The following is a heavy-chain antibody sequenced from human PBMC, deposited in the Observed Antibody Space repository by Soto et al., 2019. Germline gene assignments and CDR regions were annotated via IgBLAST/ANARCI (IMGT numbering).Heavy chain of an antibody. Sequence: GASVKVSCKASGGTFSSYTISWVRQAPGQGLEWMGRIIPILGIANYAQKFQGRVTITADKSTSTAYMELSSLRSEDTAVYYCVCPNSSSSTKYYYYYMDVWGKGTTVTVSS. V-gene: IGHV1-69*02. CDR3: VCPNSSSSTKYYYYYMDV. CDR2: IIPILGIA. CDR1: GGTFSSYT. D-gene: IGHD6-6*01. J-gene: IGHJ6*03.